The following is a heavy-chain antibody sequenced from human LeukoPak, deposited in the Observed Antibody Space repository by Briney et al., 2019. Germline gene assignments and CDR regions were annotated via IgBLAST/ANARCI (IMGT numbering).Heavy chain of an antibody. D-gene: IGHD3-22*01. Sequence: TGGSLRLSCAASGFPLGSYAMSWVRQAPGKGLEWVSTVSGTGETTYYADSVKGRFNISRDNSKNTLYLQMNSLRPDDTAIYYCAKGPPNYYDNSGYDYWGQGTLVTVSS. CDR1: GFPLGSYA. CDR2: VSGTGETT. J-gene: IGHJ4*02. CDR3: AKGPPNYYDNSGYDY. V-gene: IGHV3-23*01.